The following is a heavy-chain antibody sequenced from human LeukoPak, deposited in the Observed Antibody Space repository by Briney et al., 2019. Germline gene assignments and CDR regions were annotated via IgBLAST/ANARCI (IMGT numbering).Heavy chain of an antibody. CDR1: GGSISSSSYY. J-gene: IGHJ3*02. D-gene: IGHD5-18*01. V-gene: IGHV4-39*01. CDR3: ARHSAGPRYNDAFDI. Sequence: SETLSLTCTVSGGSISSSSYYWGWIRQPPGKGLEWIGSIYYSGSIYYNPSLKSRVTISVDTSKNQFSLKLSSVTAADTAVYYCARHSAGPRYNDAFDIWGQGTMVTVSS. CDR2: IYYSGSI.